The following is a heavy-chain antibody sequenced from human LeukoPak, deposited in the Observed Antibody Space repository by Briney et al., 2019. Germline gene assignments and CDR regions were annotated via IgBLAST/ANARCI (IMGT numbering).Heavy chain of an antibody. CDR1: GGSISSYY. J-gene: IGHJ4*02. V-gene: IGHV4-59*01. CDR2: IHYSGST. CDR3: ARGGWSLDY. D-gene: IGHD6-19*01. Sequence: SQSLSPACTVSGGSISSYYWSWIRQPPGKGLEWIGYIHYSGSTNYNASFRSRVTLSVDTSKSQFSLKLRSVTAADTAVYYCARGGWSLDYWGQGTLVTVSS.